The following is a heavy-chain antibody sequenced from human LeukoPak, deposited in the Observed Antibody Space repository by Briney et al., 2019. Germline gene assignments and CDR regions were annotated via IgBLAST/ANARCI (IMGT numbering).Heavy chain of an antibody. CDR2: ISYDGSNK. CDR1: GFTFSSYA. D-gene: IGHD6-19*01. J-gene: IGHJ6*02. Sequence: GGSLRLSCAASGFTFSSYAMHWVRQAPGKGLEWVAVISYDGSNKYYAGSVKGRFTISRDNSKNTLYLQMNSLRAEDTAVYYCARDAEGSGWTYYYYYCGMDVWGQGTTVTVSS. V-gene: IGHV3-30-3*01. CDR3: ARDAEGSGWTYYYYYCGMDV.